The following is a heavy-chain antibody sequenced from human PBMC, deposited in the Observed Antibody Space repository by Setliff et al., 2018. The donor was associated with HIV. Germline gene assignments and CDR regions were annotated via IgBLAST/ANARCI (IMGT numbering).Heavy chain of an antibody. CDR3: ARSLAYCSGGGCSSGNYYYMDV. J-gene: IGHJ6*03. Sequence: NPSETLSLTCAVSGYSISSGYYWGWIRQPPGKGLEWIGSIFHAGSTYYNPSLKSRVTLSVDTSENQYSLKLTSLIAADTAVYYCARSLAYCSGGGCSSGNYYYMDVWGKGTTVTVSS. V-gene: IGHV4-38-2*01. CDR2: IFHAGST. D-gene: IGHD2-15*01. CDR1: GYSISSGYY.